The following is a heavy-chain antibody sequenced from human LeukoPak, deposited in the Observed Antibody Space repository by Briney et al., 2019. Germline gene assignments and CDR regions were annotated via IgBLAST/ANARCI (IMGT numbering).Heavy chain of an antibody. CDR3: AKRGNSWDLFDY. CDR2: IGGSVGSM. Sequence: SGGSLRLSCAASGFTFSSYVMSWVRQAPGKGLEWVSNIGGSVGSMFYAASVEGRFAISRDNSKNTLFLQMNNLRVEDTAVYYCAKRGNSWDLFDYWGQGTLVTVSS. D-gene: IGHD6-13*01. V-gene: IGHV3-23*01. CDR1: GFTFSSYV. J-gene: IGHJ4*02.